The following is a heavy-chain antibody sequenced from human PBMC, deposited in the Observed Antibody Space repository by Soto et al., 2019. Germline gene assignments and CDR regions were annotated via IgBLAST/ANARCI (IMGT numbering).Heavy chain of an antibody. CDR2: ISGSGGST. V-gene: IGHV3-23*01. D-gene: IGHD3-22*01. CDR1: GFTFSSYA. Sequence: GGSLRLSCAASGFTFSSYAMSWVRQAPGKGLEWVSAISGSGGSTYYADSVKGRFTISRDNSKNTLYLQMNSLRAEDTAVYYCARYYDSSGYYYFDYWGQGTLVTVSS. J-gene: IGHJ4*02. CDR3: ARYYDSSGYYYFDY.